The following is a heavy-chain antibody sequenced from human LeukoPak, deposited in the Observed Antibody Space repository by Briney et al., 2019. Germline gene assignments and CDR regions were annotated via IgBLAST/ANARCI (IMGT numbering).Heavy chain of an antibody. Sequence: SETLSLTCTVSGGSISSGGYYWSWIRQHPGKGLEWIVYIYYSGSTYYNPSLKSRVTISVDTSKNQFSLKLSSVTAADTAVYYCARTYYDILTGYLSPHNWFDPWGQGTLVTVSS. CDR2: IYYSGST. CDR1: GGSISSGGYY. D-gene: IGHD3-9*01. J-gene: IGHJ5*02. V-gene: IGHV4-31*03. CDR3: ARTYYDILTGYLSPHNWFDP.